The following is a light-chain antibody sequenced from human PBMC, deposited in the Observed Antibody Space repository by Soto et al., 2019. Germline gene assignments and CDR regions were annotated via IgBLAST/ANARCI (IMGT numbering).Light chain of an antibody. CDR2: LAS. Sequence: DVQMTQSPSTLSASVGDRVIITCRASQSIGTFVAWYQQKPGKAPKLLIYLASRLESGVPSRFSGSASGTDFTLTISGLQPDDFATYFCQQYNSHSFYSYGQAIKLEIK. V-gene: IGKV1-5*03. CDR3: QQYNSHSFYS. J-gene: IGKJ2*01. CDR1: QSIGTF.